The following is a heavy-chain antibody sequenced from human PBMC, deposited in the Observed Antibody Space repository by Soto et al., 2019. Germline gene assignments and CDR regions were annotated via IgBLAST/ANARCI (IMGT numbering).Heavy chain of an antibody. D-gene: IGHD6-6*01. Sequence: GGSLRLSCAASGFTFSSYWMHWVRQAPGKGLVWASRINSDGSTTTYADSVKGRFTISRDNAKNTLYLQMNSLRAEDAAVYYCARSLNSGSTFDPWGQGTLVTVSS. CDR2: INSDGSTT. V-gene: IGHV3-74*01. CDR3: ARSLNSGSTFDP. CDR1: GFTFSSYW. J-gene: IGHJ5*02.